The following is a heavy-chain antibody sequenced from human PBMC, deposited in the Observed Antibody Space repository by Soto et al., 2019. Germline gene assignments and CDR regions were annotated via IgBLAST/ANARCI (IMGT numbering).Heavy chain of an antibody. CDR1: GFTFITFW. V-gene: IGHV3-7*01. Sequence: GGSLRLSCAASGFTFITFWMDWVRQVPGKGLEWVANISPDGSQKHYVDSVKGRFTISRDNAKNSLYLQMSSLTAEDSALYYCSRSLDSCGQGIRVTVSS. CDR3: SRSLDS. CDR2: ISPDGSQK. J-gene: IGHJ4*02.